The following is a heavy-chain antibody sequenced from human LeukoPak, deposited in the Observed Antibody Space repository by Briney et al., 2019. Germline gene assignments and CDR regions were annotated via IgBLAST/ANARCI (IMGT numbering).Heavy chain of an antibody. V-gene: IGHV3-23*01. CDR2: SSGNGDNK. D-gene: IGHD4-17*01. CDR3: AKFRGIPTTVTQD. Sequence: PGGSLRLSCASSGFTFSNYAMGWVRQAPGKGLEWVSTSSGNGDNKYYADSVKGRFTISRDNSRNTLYLQMSGLRADDTAVYYCAKFRGIPTTVTQDWGQGTLVTVSS. J-gene: IGHJ4*02. CDR1: GFTFSNYA.